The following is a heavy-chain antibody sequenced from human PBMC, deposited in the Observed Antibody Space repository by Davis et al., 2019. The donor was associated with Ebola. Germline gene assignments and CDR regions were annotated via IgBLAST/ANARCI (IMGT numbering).Heavy chain of an antibody. Sequence: GESLKISCAASGFTFSSYAMSWVRQAPGKGLEWVSAISGSGGSTYYADSVKGRFTISRDNSKNTLYLQMNSLRAEDTAVFYCAKVLQTTNLLATTSYYYGWDVWGQGTTVTVSS. V-gene: IGHV3-23*01. D-gene: IGHD5-12*01. J-gene: IGHJ6*02. CDR2: ISGSGGST. CDR1: GFTFSSYA. CDR3: AKVLQTTNLLATTSYYYGWDV.